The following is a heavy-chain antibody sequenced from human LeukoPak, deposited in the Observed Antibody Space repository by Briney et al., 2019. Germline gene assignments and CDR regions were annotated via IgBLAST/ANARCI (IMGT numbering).Heavy chain of an antibody. CDR2: IRSKAYGGTT. V-gene: IGHV3-49*03. J-gene: IGHJ3*02. Sequence: SLRLSCAASGSTFSDYYMSWIRQAPGKGLEWVGFIRSKAYGGTTEYAASVKGRFTISRDDSKSIAYLQMNSLKTEDTAVYYCTRERPPKYYYDSSGAGGAFDIWGQGTMVTVSS. D-gene: IGHD3-22*01. CDR1: GSTFSDYY. CDR3: TRERPPKYYYDSSGAGGAFDI.